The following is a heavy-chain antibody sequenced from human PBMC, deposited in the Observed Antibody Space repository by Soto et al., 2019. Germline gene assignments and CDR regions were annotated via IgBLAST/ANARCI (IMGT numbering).Heavy chain of an antibody. CDR1: GYTFYSHS. CDR2: ISSDNGNT. CDR3: ARCIQQDYYYGMDV. D-gene: IGHD5-18*01. J-gene: IGHJ6*02. Sequence: ASVKVSCKASGYTFYSHSISWVRQAPGQGLEWMGRISSDNGNTRYAQKFRGRVNMTTDTSTSTVYMELRNQRSDDTAVYYCARCIQQDYYYGMDVWGQGTTVTVSS. V-gene: IGHV1-18*01.